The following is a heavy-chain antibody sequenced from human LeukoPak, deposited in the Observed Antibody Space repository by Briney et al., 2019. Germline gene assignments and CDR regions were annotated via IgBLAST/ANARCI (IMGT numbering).Heavy chain of an antibody. CDR2: IIPIFGTA. D-gene: IGHD5-24*01. V-gene: IGHV1-69*13. CDR3: ASARDGYRQSGEFDP. Sequence: GASVKVSCKASGGTFSSYAISWVRQAPGQGLEWMGGIIPIFGTANYAQKFQGRVTITADESTSTAYMELSSLRSEDTAVYYCASARDGYRQSGEFDPWGQGTLVTVSS. J-gene: IGHJ5*02. CDR1: GGTFSSYA.